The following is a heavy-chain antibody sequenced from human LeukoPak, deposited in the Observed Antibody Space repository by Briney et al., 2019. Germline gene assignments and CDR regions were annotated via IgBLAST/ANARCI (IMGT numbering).Heavy chain of an antibody. CDR2: ITSSGTTT. CDR3: ARDPDYGDPY. D-gene: IGHD4/OR15-4a*01. CDR1: GFSFSDSY. J-gene: IGHJ4*02. Sequence: GGSLRLSCSASGFSFSDSYMSWFRLSAEKGLEWIAYITSSGTTTEYADSVKGRFTISRVNAKNSLYLQMNGLRPEDTAVYYCARDPDYGDPYWGQGTLVTVSS. V-gene: IGHV3-11*01.